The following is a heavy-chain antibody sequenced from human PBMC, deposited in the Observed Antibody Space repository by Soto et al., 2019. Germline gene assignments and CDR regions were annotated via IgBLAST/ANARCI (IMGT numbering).Heavy chain of an antibody. CDR1: GYSFTSYW. Sequence: PGESLKISCKGSGYSFTSYWIGWVRQMPGKGLECMGFIYPGDSDTTYSPSFQGHVTISADKYSSTAYLQWSSLKASDTAMYYCARQRGRVSGYDYGMDVWGQGTTVTVSS. D-gene: IGHD3-3*01. CDR2: IYPGDSDT. J-gene: IGHJ6*02. V-gene: IGHV5-51*01. CDR3: ARQRGRVSGYDYGMDV.